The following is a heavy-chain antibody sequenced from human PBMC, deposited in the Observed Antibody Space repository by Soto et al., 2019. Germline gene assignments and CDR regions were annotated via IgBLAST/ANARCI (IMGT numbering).Heavy chain of an antibody. CDR3: AKAGSSGYWYYFDY. CDR2: ISYDGSNK. V-gene: IGHV3-30*18. Sequence: QVPLVESGGGVVQPGRSLRLSCAASGFTFSSYGMHWVRQAPGKGLEWVAVISYDGSNKYYADSVKGRFTISRDNSKNTLYLQMNSLRAEDTAVYYCAKAGSSGYWYYFDYWGQGTLVTVSS. J-gene: IGHJ4*02. CDR1: GFTFSSYG. D-gene: IGHD6-13*01.